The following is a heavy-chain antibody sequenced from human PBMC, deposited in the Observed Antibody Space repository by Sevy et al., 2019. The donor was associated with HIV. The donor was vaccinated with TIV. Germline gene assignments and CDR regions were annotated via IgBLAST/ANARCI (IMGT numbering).Heavy chain of an antibody. V-gene: IGHV4-30-4*01. J-gene: IGHJ4*02. CDR2: IYYSGST. CDR1: GGSISSGDYY. Sequence: SETLSLTCTVSGGSISSGDYYWSWIRQPPGKGLEWIGYIYYSGSTYYNPSLKSRVTISVDTSKNQFSLKLSSVTAADTAVYYCARSKAYPGLFDYWGQGTLVTVSS. D-gene: IGHD3-16*01. CDR3: ARSKAYPGLFDY.